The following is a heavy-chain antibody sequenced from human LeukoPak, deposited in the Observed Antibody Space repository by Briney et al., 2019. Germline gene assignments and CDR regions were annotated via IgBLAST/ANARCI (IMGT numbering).Heavy chain of an antibody. CDR1: GFTFSNYW. CDR3: ARSYSSGWYPIDY. D-gene: IGHD6-19*01. J-gene: IGHJ4*02. Sequence: GGSLRLSCAASGFTFSNYWMHGVRQAPGKGLEWVAVIWYDGSNKYFADSVKGRFTISRDNSKNTLYLQMNSLRAEDTAVFYCARSYSSGWYPIDYWGQGTLVTVSS. V-gene: IGHV3-33*08. CDR2: IWYDGSNK.